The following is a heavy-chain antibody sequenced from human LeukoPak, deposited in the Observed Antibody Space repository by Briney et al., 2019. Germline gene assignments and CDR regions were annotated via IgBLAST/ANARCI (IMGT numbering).Heavy chain of an antibody. CDR1: GFTFSSDA. CDR2: IKSKTDGGTT. J-gene: IGHJ4*02. CDR3: TTDPSSGYYFDY. V-gene: IGHV3-15*01. Sequence: GGSLRLSCAASGFTFSSDAMSWVRQAPGKGLEWVGRIKSKTDGGTTDYAAPVKGRFTISRDDSKNTLYLQMNSLKTEDTAVYYCTTDPSSGYYFDYWGQGTLVTVSS. D-gene: IGHD3-22*01.